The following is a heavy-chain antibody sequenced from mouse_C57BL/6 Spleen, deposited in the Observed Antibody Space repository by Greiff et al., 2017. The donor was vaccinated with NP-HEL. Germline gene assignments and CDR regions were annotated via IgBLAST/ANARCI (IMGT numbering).Heavy chain of an antibody. CDR2: IDPSDSYT. J-gene: IGHJ2*01. CDR3: ALYYYGSYYFDY. Sequence: LVESGAELVKPGASVKLSCKASGYTFTSYWMPWVKQRPGQGLEWIGEIDPSDSYTNYNQKFKGKATLTVDTSSSTAYMQLSSLTSEDSAVYYCALYYYGSYYFDYWGQGTTLTVSS. CDR1: GYTFTSYW. V-gene: IGHV1-50*01. D-gene: IGHD1-1*01.